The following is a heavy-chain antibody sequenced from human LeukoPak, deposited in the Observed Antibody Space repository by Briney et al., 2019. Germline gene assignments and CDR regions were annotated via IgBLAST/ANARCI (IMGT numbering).Heavy chain of an antibody. CDR2: ISYDGSNK. CDR1: GFTFSSYG. Sequence: GGSLRLSCAASGFTFSSYGMHWVRQAPGKGLERVAVISYDGSNKYYADSVKGRFTISRDNSKNTLYLQMNSLRAEDTAVYYCAKGVAGYNDYWGQGTLVTVSS. CDR3: AKGVAGYNDY. V-gene: IGHV3-30*18. J-gene: IGHJ4*02. D-gene: IGHD6-19*01.